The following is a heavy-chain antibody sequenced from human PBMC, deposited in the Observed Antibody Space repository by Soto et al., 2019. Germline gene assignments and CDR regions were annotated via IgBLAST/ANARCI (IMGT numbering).Heavy chain of an antibody. CDR1: GFTFSSYS. Sequence: GGSLRLSCAASGFTFSSYSMNWVRQAPGKGLEWVSSISSSSSYIYYADSVKGRFTISRDNAKNSLYLQMNSLRAEDTAVYYCARFSTVTHNYYYYYYMDVWGKGTTVTVSS. CDR3: ARFSTVTHNYYYYYYMDV. V-gene: IGHV3-21*01. D-gene: IGHD4-17*01. CDR2: ISSSSSYI. J-gene: IGHJ6*03.